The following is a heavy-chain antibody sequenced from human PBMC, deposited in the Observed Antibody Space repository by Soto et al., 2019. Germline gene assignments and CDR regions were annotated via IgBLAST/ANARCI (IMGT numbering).Heavy chain of an antibody. Sequence: EVKLVESGGGLVQPGRSLRLSCAASGFSFHDYVMHWVQQAPGKGLEWVSGISYNSRVIDYADSVKGRFTISRDNAENSLYLQMNSLTAEDTALYYCVTPNSDSFSEGFNLWGQGTMVTVSS. CDR1: GFSFHDYV. J-gene: IGHJ3*01. CDR3: VTPNSDSFSEGFNL. CDR2: ISYNSRVI. V-gene: IGHV3-9*01. D-gene: IGHD1-26*01.